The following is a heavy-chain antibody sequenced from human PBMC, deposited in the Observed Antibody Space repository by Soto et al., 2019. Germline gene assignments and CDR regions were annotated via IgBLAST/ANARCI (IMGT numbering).Heavy chain of an antibody. CDR2: ISYDGSNK. CDR3: AKGWSKIDY. D-gene: IGHD3-3*01. V-gene: IGHV3-30*18. Sequence: QVQLVESGGGVVQPGRSLRLSCAASGFTFSSYGMHWVRQAPGKGLEWVAVISYDGSNKYYADSVKGRFTISRDNSKNTLYLQMNSLRAEDTAVYYCAKGWSKIDYWGQGTLVTVSS. CDR1: GFTFSSYG. J-gene: IGHJ4*02.